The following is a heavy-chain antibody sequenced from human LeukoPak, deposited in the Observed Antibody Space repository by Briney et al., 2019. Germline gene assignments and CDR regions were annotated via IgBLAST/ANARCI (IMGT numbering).Heavy chain of an antibody. Sequence: SETLSLTCTVSGGSISSSSYYWGWIRQPPGKGLEWIGSIYYSGSTYYNPSLKSRVTISVDTSKNQFSLKLSSVTAADTAVYYCARKNLMYSSGWNNWFDPWGQGTLVTVSS. CDR1: GGSISSSSYY. D-gene: IGHD6-19*01. V-gene: IGHV4-39*07. CDR3: ARKNLMYSSGWNNWFDP. CDR2: IYYSGST. J-gene: IGHJ5*02.